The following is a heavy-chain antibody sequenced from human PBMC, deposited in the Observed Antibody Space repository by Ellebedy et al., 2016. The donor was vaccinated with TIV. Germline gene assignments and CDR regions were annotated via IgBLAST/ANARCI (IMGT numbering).Heavy chain of an antibody. CDR2: FDPEDGET. D-gene: IGHD3-22*01. V-gene: IGHV1-24*01. J-gene: IGHJ3*02. CDR3: AVTMIVVGGDAFDI. Sequence: AASVKVSCKVSGYTLTELSMHWVRQAPGKGLEWMGGFDPEDGETIYAQKFQGRVTMTEDTSTGTAYMELSSLRSEDTAVYYCAVTMIVVGGDAFDIWGQGTLVTVSS. CDR1: GYTLTELS.